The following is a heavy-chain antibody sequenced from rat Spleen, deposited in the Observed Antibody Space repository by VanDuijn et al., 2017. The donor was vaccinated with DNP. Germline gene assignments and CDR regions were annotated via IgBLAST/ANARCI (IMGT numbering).Heavy chain of an antibody. J-gene: IGHJ3*01. D-gene: IGHD1-11*01. V-gene: IGHV3-1*01. Sequence: EVQLQESGPGLVKPSQSLSLTCSVTGYSITSNYWGWIRKFPGNKMEWIGHISYSGNTNYNPSLKNQLSITRHKSKNYFFLQLNSVTTEDTGTYYCARTEEGRVGAHWGQGTLVTVSS. CDR1: GYSITSNY. CDR3: ARTEEGRVGAH. CDR2: ISYSGNT.